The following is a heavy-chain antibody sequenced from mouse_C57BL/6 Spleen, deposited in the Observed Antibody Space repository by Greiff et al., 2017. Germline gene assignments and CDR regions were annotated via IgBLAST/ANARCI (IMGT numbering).Heavy chain of an antibody. CDR3: TTGYYEGY. V-gene: IGHV1-15*01. J-gene: IGHJ2*01. CDR2: IDPETGGT. D-gene: IGHD2-4*01. CDR1: GYTFTDYE. Sequence: VKLMESGAELVRPGASVTLSCKASGYTFTDYEMHWVKQTPVHGLEWIGAIDPETGGTAYNQKFKGKAILTADKSSSTAYMELRSLTSEDSAVYYWTTGYYEGYWGQGTTLTVSS.